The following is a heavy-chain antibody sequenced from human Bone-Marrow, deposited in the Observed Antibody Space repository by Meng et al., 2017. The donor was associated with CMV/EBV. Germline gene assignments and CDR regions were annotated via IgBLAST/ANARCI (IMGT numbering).Heavy chain of an antibody. J-gene: IGHJ5*02. Sequence: GEYLKISCAASGFTFSSYAMHWVRQAPGKGLEWVAVISYDGSNKYYADSVKGRFTISRDNSKNTLYLQMNSLRAEDTAVYYCARHRTIFGVVINRRNQEQRRDWFDPWGQGTLVTVSS. CDR2: ISYDGSNK. CDR1: GFTFSSYA. V-gene: IGHV3-30-3*01. CDR3: ARHRTIFGVVINRRNQEQRRDWFDP. D-gene: IGHD3-3*01.